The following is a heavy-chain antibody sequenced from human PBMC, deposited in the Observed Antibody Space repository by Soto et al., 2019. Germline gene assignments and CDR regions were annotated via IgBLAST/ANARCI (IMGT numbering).Heavy chain of an antibody. J-gene: IGHJ6*02. CDR1: GGSISSYF. V-gene: IGHV4-4*07. CDR3: ARAGDPVLDYYYYGMDV. D-gene: IGHD3-16*01. Sequence: SETLSLTCTVSGGSISSYFWSWIRQPAGKGLEWIGRIYTSGSTNYNPSLKSRVTMSVDTSKNQFSLKLSSVTAADTAVYYCARAGDPVLDYYYYGMDVWGQGTTVTVSS. CDR2: IYTSGST.